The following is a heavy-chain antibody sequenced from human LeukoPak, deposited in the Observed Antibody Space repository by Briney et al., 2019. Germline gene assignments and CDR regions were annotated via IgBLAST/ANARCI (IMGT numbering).Heavy chain of an antibody. Sequence: GGSLRLSCAASGFTFRSYWMHSVRQAPGKGLVWVSLINSDGSTTTYAASVKGRFTISRDNAKNTVDLQMNSLTAEDTAVYYCARDRGHTFDYWGQGTLVTVSS. D-gene: IGHD5-18*01. CDR2: INSDGSTT. CDR3: ARDRGHTFDY. CDR1: GFTFRSYW. J-gene: IGHJ4*02. V-gene: IGHV3-74*01.